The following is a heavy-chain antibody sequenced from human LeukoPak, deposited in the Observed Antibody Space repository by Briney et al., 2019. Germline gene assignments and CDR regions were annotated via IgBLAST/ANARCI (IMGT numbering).Heavy chain of an antibody. D-gene: IGHD3-10*01. Sequence: GESLKISCKGPGYSFTSCCSGWVRQMPGKGLEWMGIIYPGDSETRYSPSFQGQVTISADKSISTAYLQWSSLKASDTAMYYCANPYMVPDNRGQGTLVTVSS. J-gene: IGHJ1*01. CDR1: GYSFTSCC. CDR2: IYPGDSET. CDR3: ANPYMVPDN. V-gene: IGHV5-51*01.